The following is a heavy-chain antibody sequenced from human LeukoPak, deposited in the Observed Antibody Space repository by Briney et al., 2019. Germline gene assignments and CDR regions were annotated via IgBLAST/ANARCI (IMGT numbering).Heavy chain of an antibody. J-gene: IGHJ4*02. V-gene: IGHV4-4*07. D-gene: IGHD3-3*01. CDR3: AREPDTKILFDY. Sequence: PSETLSLTCSVPGGSISSYYWNWIRQPAGKGLEWIGRIYTSGSTNYNPSLKSRVTMSVDTSKNQFSLKLSSVTAADTAVYYCAREPDTKILFDYWGQGTLVTVSS. CDR2: IYTSGST. CDR1: GGSISSYY.